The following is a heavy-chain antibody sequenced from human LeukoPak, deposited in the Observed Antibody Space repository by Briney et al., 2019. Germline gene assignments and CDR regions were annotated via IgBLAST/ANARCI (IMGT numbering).Heavy chain of an antibody. CDR3: ARGGFVVVVAATPQVVYE. Sequence: ASVKVSCKASGYTFTGYYMHWVRQAPGQGLEWMGWINPNSGGTNYAQKFQGRVTMTRGTSISTAYMELSRLRSDDTAVYYCARGGFVVVVAATPQVVYEWGKGTLVTVSS. D-gene: IGHD2-15*01. V-gene: IGHV1-2*02. J-gene: IGHJ4*02. CDR2: INPNSGGT. CDR1: GYTFTGYY.